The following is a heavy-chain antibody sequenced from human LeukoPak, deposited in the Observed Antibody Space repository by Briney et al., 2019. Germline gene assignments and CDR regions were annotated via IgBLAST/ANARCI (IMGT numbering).Heavy chain of an antibody. CDR3: VRAMDV. CDR1: GFTFSSYW. CDR2: IKQDESEK. Sequence: GRSLRLSCAASGFTFSSYWMHWVRQAPGQGLEWVANIKQDESEKYYVDSVKGRFTLSRDNAKNSLYLQMNSLRAEDTAVYYCVRAMDVWGQGTTVTVSS. V-gene: IGHV3-7*03. J-gene: IGHJ6*02.